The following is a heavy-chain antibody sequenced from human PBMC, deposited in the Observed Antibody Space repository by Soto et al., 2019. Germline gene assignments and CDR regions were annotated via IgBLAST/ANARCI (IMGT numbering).Heavy chain of an antibody. CDR1: GGTFSSYA. CDR3: ARDSWDHGDYRSAPKPRNWFDP. Sequence: QVQLVQSGAEVKKPGSSVKVSCKASGGTFSSYAISWVRQAPGQGLEWMGGIIPIFGTANYAQKFQGRVTITADESTSTAYMELSSLRSEDTAVYYCARDSWDHGDYRSAPKPRNWFDPWGQGTLVTVSS. J-gene: IGHJ5*02. D-gene: IGHD4-17*01. V-gene: IGHV1-69*01. CDR2: IIPIFGTA.